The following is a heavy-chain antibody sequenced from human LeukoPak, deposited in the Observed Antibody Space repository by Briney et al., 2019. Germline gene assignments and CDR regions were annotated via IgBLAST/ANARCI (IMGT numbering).Heavy chain of an antibody. J-gene: IGHJ3*02. D-gene: IGHD3-9*01. V-gene: IGHV4-38-2*02. CDR3: AGGAQGDSLLFVAFDI. CDR2: IYHSGST. CDR1: GGSISSYY. Sequence: SETLSLTCTVSGGSISSYYWGWIRQPPGKGLEWIGSIYHSGSTYYNPSLKSRVTISVDTSKNQFSLKLSSVTAADTAVYYCAGGAQGDSLLFVAFDIWGQGTMVTVSS.